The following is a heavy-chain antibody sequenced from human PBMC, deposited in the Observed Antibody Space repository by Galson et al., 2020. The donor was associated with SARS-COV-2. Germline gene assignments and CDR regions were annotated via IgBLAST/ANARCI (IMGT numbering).Heavy chain of an antibody. CDR2: IYYSGST. D-gene: IGHD6-19*01. J-gene: IGHJ6*02. V-gene: IGHV4-59*13. Sequence: SEPLSLTCTVPGGSISSYYWSWIRQPPGKGLEWIGYIYYSGSTNYNPSLKSRVTISVDTSKNQFSLKLSSVTAADTAVYYCARGSGWYSSNGMDVWGQGTTVTVSS. CDR1: GGSISSYY. CDR3: ARGSGWYSSNGMDV.